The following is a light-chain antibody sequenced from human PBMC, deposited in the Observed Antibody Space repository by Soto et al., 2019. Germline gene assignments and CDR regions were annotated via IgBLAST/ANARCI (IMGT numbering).Light chain of an antibody. J-gene: IGKJ4*01. V-gene: IGKV3-20*01. CDR3: QQYASSPVLT. Sequence: EIVLTQSPGTLSLSPGETATLSCRASQTIGRNYLAWYQQKPGQAPRLLIFGTLRRATGIPDRFRGSGSGTDFTLTISRLEPEDFAVYYCQQYASSPVLTFGGGTKVEIK. CDR2: GTL. CDR1: QTIGRNY.